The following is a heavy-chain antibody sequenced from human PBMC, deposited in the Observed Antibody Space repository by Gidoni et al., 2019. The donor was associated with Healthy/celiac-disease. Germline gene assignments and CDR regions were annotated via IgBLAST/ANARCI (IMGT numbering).Heavy chain of an antibody. CDR1: GCSISSSKW. J-gene: IGHJ3*02. Sequence: QVQLQEPGPGLVKPSGTLSRTCDVSGCSISSSKWWCWVRQPPGKGLEWIGEIYHSGSTNYNPSLKSRVTISVDKSKNQFSLKLSSVTAADTAVYYCARATYYYDSSGYSIRSDAFDIWGQGTMVTVSS. CDR2: IYHSGST. CDR3: ARATYYYDSSGYSIRSDAFDI. D-gene: IGHD3-22*01. V-gene: IGHV4-4*02.